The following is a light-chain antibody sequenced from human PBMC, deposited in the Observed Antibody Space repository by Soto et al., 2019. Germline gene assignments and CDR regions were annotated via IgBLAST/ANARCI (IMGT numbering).Light chain of an antibody. J-gene: IGKJ1*01. CDR2: AAS. V-gene: IGKV3-20*01. Sequence: EIVLTQSPGTLSLFPGERATLSCRASQSVTSTHLAWYQQKPGQAPRLLIYAASSRATGIPDRFSGSGSGTGFTLTISRLEPEDLAVYYCQQYGSSPWTFCQGTKVEIK. CDR1: QSVTSTH. CDR3: QQYGSSPWT.